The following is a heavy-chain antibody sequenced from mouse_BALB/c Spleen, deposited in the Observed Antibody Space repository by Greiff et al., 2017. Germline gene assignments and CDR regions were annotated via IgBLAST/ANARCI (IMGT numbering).Heavy chain of an antibody. Sequence: QVQLQQSGAELARPGASVKLSCKASGYTFTSYWMQWVKQRPGQGLEWIGAIYPGDGDTRYTQKFKGKATLTADKSSSTAYMQLSSLASEDSAVYYCARASTVYWYFDVWGAGTTVTVSS. J-gene: IGHJ1*01. D-gene: IGHD1-1*01. CDR2: IYPGDGDT. V-gene: IGHV1-87*01. CDR3: ARASTVYWYFDV. CDR1: GYTFTSYW.